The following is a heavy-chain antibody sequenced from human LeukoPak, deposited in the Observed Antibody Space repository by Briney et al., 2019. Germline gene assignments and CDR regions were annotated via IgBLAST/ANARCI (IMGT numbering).Heavy chain of an antibody. CDR3: ARGGMFDP. D-gene: IGHD6-13*01. CDR2: INHSGST. J-gene: IGHJ5*02. V-gene: IGHV4-34*01. CDR1: GGSFSGYY. Sequence: SETLSLTCAVYGGSFSGYYWSWIRQPPGKGLEWIGEINHSGSTNYNPSLKSRVTISVDTSKNQFSLKPSSVTAADTAVYYCARGGMFDPWGQGTLVTVSS.